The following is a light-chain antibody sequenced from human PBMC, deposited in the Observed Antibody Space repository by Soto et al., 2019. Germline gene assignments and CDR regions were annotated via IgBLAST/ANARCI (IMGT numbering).Light chain of an antibody. J-gene: IGKJ4*01. Sequence: EIVFTQSPGTLSLSPGERATLSCRASQSVSSSYLAWYQQKPGQAPRLLIYGASTRATGIPARFSGSGSGTEFTLTISSLQSEDVARYYGQECYKVQPHFGVGTKVDIK. V-gene: IGKV3-15*01. CDR1: QSVSSSY. CDR2: GAS. CDR3: QECYKVQPH.